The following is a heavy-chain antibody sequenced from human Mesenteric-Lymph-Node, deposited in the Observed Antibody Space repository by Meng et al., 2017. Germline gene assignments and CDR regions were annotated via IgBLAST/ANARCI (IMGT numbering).Heavy chain of an antibody. CDR1: GFTFSNFE. V-gene: IGHV3-48*03. Sequence: GGSLRLSCAASGFTFSNFEMNWVRQAPGKGLEWVSYIASSGTIYYADSVKGRFTISRDNAKNSLYLQMNSLRAEDTAAYYCARREDQRSETGRYFQYWGQGTLVTVSS. D-gene: IGHD2-15*01. CDR2: IASSGTI. CDR3: ARREDQRSETGRYFQY. J-gene: IGHJ1*01.